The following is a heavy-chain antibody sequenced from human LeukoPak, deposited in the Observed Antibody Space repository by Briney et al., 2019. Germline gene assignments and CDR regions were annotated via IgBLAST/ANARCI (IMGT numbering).Heavy chain of an antibody. J-gene: IGHJ5*02. CDR1: GGSISSSSYY. V-gene: IGHV4-39*07. D-gene: IGHD3-3*01. Sequence: SETLSLTCTVSGGSISSSSYYWGWIRQPPGMGREWIGSIYYSGSTYYNPSLKSRVTISVDTSKNQFSLKLRSVTAADTAVYYCARAPFGVVIMDNWFDPWGQGTLVTVSS. CDR3: ARAPFGVVIMDNWFDP. CDR2: IYYSGST.